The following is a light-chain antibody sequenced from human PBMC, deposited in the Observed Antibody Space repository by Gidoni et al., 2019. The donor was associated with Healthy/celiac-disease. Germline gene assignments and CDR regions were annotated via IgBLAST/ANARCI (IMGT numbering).Light chain of an antibody. Sequence: QLVVTQSPSSSASLGASVKLTCTLSSGHSSYAIAWHQQQPEKGPRYLMKVNRDGSHNKGDGIPDRFSGSSSGAERYLTISSLQSEDEADYYCQTWGTGIWVFGGGTKLTVL. V-gene: IGLV4-69*01. J-gene: IGLJ3*02. CDR3: QTWGTGIWV. CDR1: SGHSSYA. CDR2: VNRDGSH.